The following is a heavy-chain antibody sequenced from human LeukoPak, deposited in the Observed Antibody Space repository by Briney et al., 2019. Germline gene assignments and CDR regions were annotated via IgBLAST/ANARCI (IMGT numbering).Heavy chain of an antibody. CDR1: GFTFGDYA. V-gene: IGHV3-30*02. D-gene: IGHD3-9*01. CDR3: AREGPNYDILTGYYTEGVDY. J-gene: IGHJ4*02. Sequence: GGSLRLSCTASGFTFGDYAMSWFRQAPGKGLEWVAFIRYDGSNKYYADSVKGRFTISRDNVKNSLYLQMNSLRAEDTAVYYCAREGPNYDILTGYYTEGVDYWGQGTLVTVSS. CDR2: IRYDGSNK.